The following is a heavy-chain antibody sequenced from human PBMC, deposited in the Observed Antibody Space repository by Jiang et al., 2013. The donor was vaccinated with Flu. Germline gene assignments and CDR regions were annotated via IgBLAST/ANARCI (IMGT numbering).Heavy chain of an antibody. D-gene: IGHD3-22*01. CDR2: IIPIFGTA. V-gene: IGHV1-69*01. CDR3: VTYYYDSRAKVGLIPFDY. J-gene: IGHJ4*02. CDR1: GGTFSSYA. Sequence: GAEVKKPGSSVKVSCKASGGTFSSYAISWVRQAPGQGLEWMGGIIPIFGTANYAQKFQGRVTITADESTSTAYMELSSLRSEDTAVYYCVTYYYDSRAKVGLIPFDYWGQGTLVTVSS.